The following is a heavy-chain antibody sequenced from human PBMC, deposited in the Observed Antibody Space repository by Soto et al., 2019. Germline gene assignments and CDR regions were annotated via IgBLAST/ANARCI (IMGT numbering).Heavy chain of an antibody. V-gene: IGHV3-23*01. CDR1: GFPFDGYA. J-gene: IGHJ4*02. Sequence: PGGSLRLSCGGSGFPFDGYAVTWVRPAPGKGLEWVSAISGSGGTTYYANSVKGRFTISRDQSKDTLYLQMNSLRAEDTAIYYCAKDRHYGSGTYSDSYLDYWGQGTLVTVSS. CDR2: ISGSGGTT. CDR3: AKDRHYGSGTYSDSYLDY. D-gene: IGHD3-10*01.